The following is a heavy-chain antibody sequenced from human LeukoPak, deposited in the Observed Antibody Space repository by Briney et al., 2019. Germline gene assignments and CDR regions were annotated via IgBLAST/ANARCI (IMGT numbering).Heavy chain of an antibody. CDR2: ISNSGGST. V-gene: IGHV3-23*01. J-gene: IGHJ4*02. Sequence: GGSLRLSCAASGFTFSGYARNWVRQAPGKGLEWVSGISNSGGSTYYADSVKGRFTISRDNSKNTLYLQMNSLRAEDTAVYYCAKETSSSFDYWGQGTLVTVSS. CDR1: GFTFSGYA. D-gene: IGHD6-6*01. CDR3: AKETSSSFDY.